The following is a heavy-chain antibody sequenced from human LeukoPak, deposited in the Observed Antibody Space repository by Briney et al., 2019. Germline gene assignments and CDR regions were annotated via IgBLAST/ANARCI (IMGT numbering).Heavy chain of an antibody. CDR2: FDPEDGET. CDR1: GYTLTELS. J-gene: IGHJ4*02. Sequence: ASVKVSCKVSGYTLTELSMHWVRQAPGKGLEWMGGFDPEDGETIYAQKFQGRVTMTEDTSTDTAYMELSSLRSEDTAVYYCATPHHSSGRYGFDYWGQGTLVTVSS. CDR3: ATPHHSSGRYGFDY. D-gene: IGHD6-19*01. V-gene: IGHV1-24*01.